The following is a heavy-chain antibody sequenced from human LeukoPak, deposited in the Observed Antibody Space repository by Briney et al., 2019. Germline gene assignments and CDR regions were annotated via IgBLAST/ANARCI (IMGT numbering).Heavy chain of an antibody. Sequence: PGGSLRLSCAASGFTFSSYAMSWVRQAPGKGLEWVSAISGSGGSTYYADSVKGRFTISRDNSKNTLYLQMNSLRAEDRAVYYCAKKGDSAWYYDILTGYYFWGQGTLVTVSS. CDR1: GFTFSSYA. J-gene: IGHJ4*02. CDR2: ISGSGGST. D-gene: IGHD3-9*01. CDR3: AKKGDSAWYYDILTGYYF. V-gene: IGHV3-23*01.